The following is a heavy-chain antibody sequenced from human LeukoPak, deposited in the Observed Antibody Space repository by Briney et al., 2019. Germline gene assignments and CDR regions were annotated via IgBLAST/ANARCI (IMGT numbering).Heavy chain of an antibody. Sequence: SETLSLTCAVYGGSFSGYYWSWIRQPPGKGLEWIGEINHSGSTNYNPSLKSRVTISVDTSKNQFSLKLSSVTAADTAVYYCARSPDCSSTSCYRGIYYFDYWGQGTLVTVSS. J-gene: IGHJ4*02. V-gene: IGHV4-34*01. CDR2: INHSGST. CDR3: ARSPDCSSTSCYRGIYYFDY. CDR1: GGSFSGYY. D-gene: IGHD2-2*02.